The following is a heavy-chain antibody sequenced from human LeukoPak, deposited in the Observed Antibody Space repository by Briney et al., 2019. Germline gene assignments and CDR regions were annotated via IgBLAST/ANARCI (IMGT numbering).Heavy chain of an antibody. Sequence: SQTLSLTCAISGDSVSSNSVAWNWIRQSPSRGLEWLGRIYYRSKWYNDYAVSVESRITINPDTTKNRFSLQLNSVPPEDTAVYYCARERGRNNYGYVFDYWGQGTLVTVSS. D-gene: IGHD5-18*01. V-gene: IGHV6-1*01. CDR3: ARERGRNNYGYVFDY. CDR2: IYYRSKWYN. CDR1: GDSVSSNSVA. J-gene: IGHJ4*02.